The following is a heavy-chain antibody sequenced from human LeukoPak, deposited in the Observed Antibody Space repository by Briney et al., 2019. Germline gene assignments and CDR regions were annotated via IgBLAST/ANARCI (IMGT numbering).Heavy chain of an antibody. Sequence: GGSLRLSCAASGFTVSSNYMSWVRQAPGKGLEWVSVIYSGGSTYYADSVKGRFTISRDNSKNTLYLQMNSLRAEDTAVYYCAKDRVYYYDSSGYPSGRPNFDYWGQGTLVTVSS. J-gene: IGHJ4*02. CDR2: IYSGGST. CDR3: AKDRVYYYDSSGYPSGRPNFDY. CDR1: GFTVSSNY. D-gene: IGHD3-22*01. V-gene: IGHV3-53*01.